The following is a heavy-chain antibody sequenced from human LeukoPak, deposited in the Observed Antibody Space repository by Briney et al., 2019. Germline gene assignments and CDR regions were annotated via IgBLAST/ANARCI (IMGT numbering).Heavy chain of an antibody. Sequence: PGGSLRLSCAASGFTFSNYAMSWVRQAPGKGLEWVSTVSGSGGTTFYADSVKGRFTIFRVNSKNTLYLQMSSLRAEDTAIYYCAKDMSDYTNFPDVWGQGTTVTVSS. V-gene: IGHV3-23*01. D-gene: IGHD4-11*01. CDR2: VSGSGGTT. CDR3: AKDMSDYTNFPDV. CDR1: GFTFSNYA. J-gene: IGHJ6*02.